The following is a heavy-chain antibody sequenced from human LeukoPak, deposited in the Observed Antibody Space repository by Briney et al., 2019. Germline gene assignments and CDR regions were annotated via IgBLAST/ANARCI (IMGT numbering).Heavy chain of an antibody. CDR3: ARVIAAAGHFDY. CDR1: GYTFTSYY. D-gene: IGHD6-13*01. V-gene: IGHV1-46*01. Sequence: ASVKVSCKASGYTFTSYYMHWAGQAPGQGLEWMGIINPSGGSTSYAQKFQGRGTMTRDTSTSTVYMELSSLRSEDTAVYYCARVIAAAGHFDYWGQGTLVTVSS. J-gene: IGHJ4*02. CDR2: INPSGGST.